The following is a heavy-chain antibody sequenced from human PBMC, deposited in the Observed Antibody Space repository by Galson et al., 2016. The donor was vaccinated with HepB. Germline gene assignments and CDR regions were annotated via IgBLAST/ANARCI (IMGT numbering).Heavy chain of an antibody. CDR1: GVTLSSHW. V-gene: IGHV3-74*03. CDR2: SNSDGSSI. Sequence: SLRLSCAASGVTLSSHWMHWVRQVPGKGLMWVSRSNSDGSSITYADSVKGRFTVSRDNARNTVYLQMNSLRAEDTALYYCATTVFGEHHYWCQGTLVTVSS. D-gene: IGHD3-3*01. CDR3: ATTVFGEHHY. J-gene: IGHJ4*02.